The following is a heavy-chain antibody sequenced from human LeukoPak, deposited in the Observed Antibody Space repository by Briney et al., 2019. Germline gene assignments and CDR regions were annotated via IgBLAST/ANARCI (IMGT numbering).Heavy chain of an antibody. D-gene: IGHD3-3*01. CDR1: GYTFTGYY. V-gene: IGHV1-2*06. Sequence: ASVKVSCKASGYTFTGYYMHWVRLAPGQGLEWMGRINPNSGGTNYAQKFQGRVTMTRDTSISTAYMELSRLRSDDTAVYYCARGVGFLESNFDYWGQGTLVTVSS. CDR2: INPNSGGT. CDR3: ARGVGFLESNFDY. J-gene: IGHJ4*02.